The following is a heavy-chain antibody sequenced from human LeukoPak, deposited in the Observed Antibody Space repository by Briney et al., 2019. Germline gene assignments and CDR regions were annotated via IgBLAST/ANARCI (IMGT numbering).Heavy chain of an antibody. V-gene: IGHV3-21*01. J-gene: IGHJ4*02. Sequence: GGSLRLSCVASGFTFSHYSMNWVRQAPGKGLEWVSSIRFTGSYIYYADSVKGRFTISRDDAKNLLSLQMISLRAEDTAVYYCTRAGPRRDGYSSDYWGQGTLVTVSS. CDR2: IRFTGSYI. CDR1: GFTFSHYS. CDR3: TRAGPRRDGYSSDY. D-gene: IGHD5-24*01.